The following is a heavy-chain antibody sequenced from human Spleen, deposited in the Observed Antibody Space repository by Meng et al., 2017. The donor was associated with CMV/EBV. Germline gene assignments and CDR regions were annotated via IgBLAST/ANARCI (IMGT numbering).Heavy chain of an antibody. J-gene: IGHJ4*02. Sequence: TFRTYGFSWARHTPGQGLEWVGGLIPFSGTTNYAQKFQGRVTITTDRSTTTAFMDLSSLRSEDTAVYYCASLLYSFSDLRGTYSDYWGQGTLVTVSS. CDR3: ASLLYSFSDLRGTYSDY. CDR2: LIPFSGTT. D-gene: IGHD5/OR15-5a*01. CDR1: TFRTYG. V-gene: IGHV1-69*05.